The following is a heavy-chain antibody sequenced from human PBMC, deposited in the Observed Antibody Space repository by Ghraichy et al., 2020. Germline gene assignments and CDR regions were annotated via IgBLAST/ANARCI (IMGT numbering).Heavy chain of an antibody. CDR1: GFTFSSYA. V-gene: IGHV3-23*01. Sequence: GESLNISCAASGFTFSSYAMSWVRQAPGKGLEWVSAISGSGGSTYYADSVKGRFTISRDNSKNTLYLQMNSLRAEDTAVYYCAKDGAYGVGATSFPYWGQGTLVTVSS. D-gene: IGHD1-26*01. J-gene: IGHJ4*02. CDR2: ISGSGGST. CDR3: AKDGAYGVGATSFPY.